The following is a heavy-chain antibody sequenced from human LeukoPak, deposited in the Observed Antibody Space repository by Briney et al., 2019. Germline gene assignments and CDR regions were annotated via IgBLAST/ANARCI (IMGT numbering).Heavy chain of an antibody. J-gene: IGHJ4*02. CDR2: IYSGGNT. V-gene: IGHV3-53*01. CDR3: VRDSSKFGL. D-gene: IGHD3-10*01. Sequence: GGSLRLSCAASGFTVSNNYMSWVRQAPGKGLEWVSVIYSGGNTYYIDSVKGRFTISRDNSKNTVYPQMNSLRVEDTAVYYCVRDSSKFGLWGQGTLVTVSS. CDR1: GFTVSNNY.